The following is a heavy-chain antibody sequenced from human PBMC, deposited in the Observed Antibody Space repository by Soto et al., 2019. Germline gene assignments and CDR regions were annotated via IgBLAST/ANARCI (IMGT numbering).Heavy chain of an antibody. D-gene: IGHD6-13*01. CDR3: ARGVRSIAAAGTYYFDY. CDR2: INHSGST. Sequence: ASETLSLTCAVFGGSFSGYYWSWIRQPPGKGLEWIGEINHSGSTNYNPSLKSRVTISVDTSKNQFSLKLSSVTAADTAVYYCARGVRSIAAAGTYYFDYWGQGTLVTVSS. V-gene: IGHV4-34*01. CDR1: GGSFSGYY. J-gene: IGHJ4*02.